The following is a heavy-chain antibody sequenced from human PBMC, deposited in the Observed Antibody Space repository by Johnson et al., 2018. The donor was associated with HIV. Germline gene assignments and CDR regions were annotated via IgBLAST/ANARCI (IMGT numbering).Heavy chain of an antibody. CDR2: ISYDGSNK. CDR3: ARENPFGGDYAAFDM. J-gene: IGHJ3*02. CDR1: GFTFSSYA. D-gene: IGHD4-17*01. Sequence: QMLLVESGGGVVQPGRSLRLSCAASGFTFSSYAMHWVRQAPGKGLEWVAVISYDGSNKYYADSVKGRFTISRDNSKNTLYLQMHSLRAEDTAVYYCARENPFGGDYAAFDMWGQGTMVTVSS. V-gene: IGHV3-30-3*01.